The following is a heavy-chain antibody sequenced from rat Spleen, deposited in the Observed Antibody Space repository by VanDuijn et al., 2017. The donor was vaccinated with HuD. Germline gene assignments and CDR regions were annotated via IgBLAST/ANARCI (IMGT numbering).Heavy chain of an antibody. CDR2: IWTGGST. D-gene: IGHD1-2*01. J-gene: IGHJ2*01. CDR1: GFSLTSYD. CDR3: ARVGYSSYIRYFDF. V-gene: IGHV2-30*01. Sequence: QVQLKESGPGLVQPSQTLSLTCTVSGFSLTSYDVHWVRQPPGKGLEWMGGIWTGGSTAYNSLLKSRLSISRDTSKSQVFLKMNSLQTEDTATYYCARVGYSSYIRYFDFWGQGVMVTVSS.